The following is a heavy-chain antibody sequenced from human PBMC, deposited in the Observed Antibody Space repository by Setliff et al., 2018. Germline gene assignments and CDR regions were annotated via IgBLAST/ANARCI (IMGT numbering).Heavy chain of an antibody. CDR2: IDPKSGVT. J-gene: IGHJ5*02. D-gene: IGHD6-13*01. CDR3: ARDGISWLNWLDP. V-gene: IGHV1-2*06. Sequence: ASVKVSCKASGYSFSDFYMHWVRQVPGEGLEALGRIDPKSGVTRYVQKFQGRVTITRDTSISTAYMELSSLRSDDTAVYYCARDGISWLNWLDPWGQGTPVTVSS. CDR1: GYSFSDFY.